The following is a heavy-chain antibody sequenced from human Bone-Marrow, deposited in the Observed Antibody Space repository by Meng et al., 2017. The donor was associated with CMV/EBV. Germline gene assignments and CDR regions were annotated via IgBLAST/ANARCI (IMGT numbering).Heavy chain of an antibody. CDR3: ARGGQLANY. Sequence: SETLSLTCTVSGGSVSSGSYYWGWIRQPPGKGLEWIGSIYYSGSTYYNPSLKSRVTISVDTSKNQFSLKLSSVTAADTAVYYCARGGQLANYWGQGTLVTVSS. CDR1: GGSVSSGSYY. CDR2: IYYSGST. J-gene: IGHJ4*02. V-gene: IGHV4-39*07. D-gene: IGHD6-13*01.